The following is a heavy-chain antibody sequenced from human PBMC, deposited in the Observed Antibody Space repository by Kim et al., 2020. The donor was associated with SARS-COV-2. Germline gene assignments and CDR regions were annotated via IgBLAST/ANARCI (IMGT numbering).Heavy chain of an antibody. Sequence: GESLKISCKGSGYSFTSYWIGWVRQMPGKGLEWMGIIYPGDSDTRYSPSFQGQVTISADKSISTAYLQWSSLKASDTAMYYCAISRTIYGSGSYYRPFDYWGQGTLVTVSS. CDR3: AISRTIYGSGSYYRPFDY. J-gene: IGHJ4*02. CDR1: GYSFTSYW. D-gene: IGHD3-10*01. CDR2: IYPGDSDT. V-gene: IGHV5-51*01.